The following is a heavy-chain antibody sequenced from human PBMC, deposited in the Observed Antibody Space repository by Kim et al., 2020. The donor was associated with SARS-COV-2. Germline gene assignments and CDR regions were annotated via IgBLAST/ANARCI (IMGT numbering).Heavy chain of an antibody. D-gene: IGHD3-9*01. CDR2: IHYRGTT. CDR1: GGSINSRY. V-gene: IGHV4-59*11. J-gene: IGHJ4*02. CDR3: AATRSYFDWLIDS. Sequence: SETLSLTCAVSGGSINSRYWSWIRQSPGKGLEWIGYIHYRGTTNSNPSLKSRVTISVDTSKNQFSLTLSSVTAADTATYYCAATRSYFDWLIDSWGQGTLVTVSS.